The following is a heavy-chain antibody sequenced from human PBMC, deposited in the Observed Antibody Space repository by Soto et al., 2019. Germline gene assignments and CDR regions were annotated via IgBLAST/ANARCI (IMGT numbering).Heavy chain of an antibody. J-gene: IGHJ5*02. CDR3: ARDQGYWFDP. Sequence: PSETLSLTCTVSGGSISSYSWSRIRQPPGKGLEWIGYIYYSGSTNYNPSLKSRVTISVDTSKNQFSLKLSSVTAADTAVYYCARDQGYWFDPWGQGTLVTVSS. CDR2: IYYSGST. CDR1: GGSISSYS. V-gene: IGHV4-59*01.